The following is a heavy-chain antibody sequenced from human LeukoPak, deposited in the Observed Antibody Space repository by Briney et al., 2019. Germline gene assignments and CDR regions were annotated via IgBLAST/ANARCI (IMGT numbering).Heavy chain of an antibody. CDR3: AKGSGPLDI. J-gene: IGHJ3*02. CDR1: GFTFSIYT. V-gene: IGHV3-23*01. CDR2: ISGSGFST. Sequence: GGSLRLSCAASGFTFSIYTMNWIRQAPGKGLEWVSSISGSGFSTYYADSVKGRFTISRDNTKNTLYLQMKGLRTEDTAVYYCAKGSGPLDIWGQATMVTVSS.